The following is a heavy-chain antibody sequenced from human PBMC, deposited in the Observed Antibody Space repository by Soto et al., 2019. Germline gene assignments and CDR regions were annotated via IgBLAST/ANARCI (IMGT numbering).Heavy chain of an antibody. CDR2: ISSSGSTI. J-gene: IGHJ6*03. Sequence: VQLVESGGGLVKPGGSLRLSCAASGFTFSDYYMSWIRQAPGKGLEWVSYISSSGSTIYYADSVKGRFTISRDNAKNSLYLQMNSLRAEDTAVYYCARSGYCSSTSCLGYYYYYMDVWGKGTTVTVSS. D-gene: IGHD2-2*01. CDR1: GFTFSDYY. CDR3: ARSGYCSSTSCLGYYYYYMDV. V-gene: IGHV3-11*01.